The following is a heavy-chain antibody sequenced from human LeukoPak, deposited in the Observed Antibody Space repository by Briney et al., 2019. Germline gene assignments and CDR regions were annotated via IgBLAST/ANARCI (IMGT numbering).Heavy chain of an antibody. CDR1: GFTFSDYY. Sequence: GGSLRLSCAASGFTFSDYYMSWIRQAPGKGLEWVSYISSSGSTIYYADSVKGRFTISRVNAKNSLYLQMNSLRAEDTAVYYCAKGCRPQLVAPPKYWGQGTLVTVFS. J-gene: IGHJ4*02. CDR3: AKGCRPQLVAPPKY. D-gene: IGHD2-15*01. CDR2: ISSSGSTI. V-gene: IGHV3-11*01.